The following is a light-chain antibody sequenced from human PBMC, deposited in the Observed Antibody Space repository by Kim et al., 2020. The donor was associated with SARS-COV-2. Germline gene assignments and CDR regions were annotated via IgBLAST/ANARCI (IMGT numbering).Light chain of an antibody. CDR1: SLRSYY. Sequence: SSELTQDPAVSVALGQTVRITCQGDSLRSYYATWYQQKPGQAPILVIYGKNNRPSGIPDRVSGSRSGNTASFTITGTQAGDEADYYCNSRDSNDNVVFGG. CDR2: GKN. J-gene: IGLJ2*01. V-gene: IGLV3-19*01. CDR3: NSRDSNDNVV.